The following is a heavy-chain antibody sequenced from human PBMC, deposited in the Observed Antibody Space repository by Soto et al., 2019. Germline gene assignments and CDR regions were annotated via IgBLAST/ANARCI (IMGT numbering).Heavy chain of an antibody. CDR2: IFPIFGTA. CDR1: GGTFSSYA. CDR3: AIGMTTVTASYYYYYGMAV. V-gene: IGHV1-69*01. D-gene: IGHD4-4*01. J-gene: IGHJ6*02. Sequence: QVQLVQSGAEVKKPGSSVKVSCKASGGTFSSYAISWVRQAPGQGLEWMGGIFPIFGTANYAQKFQGRVTITADESTSTAYMELSSLRSEDTSVYYCAIGMTTVTASYYYYYGMAVWGQGTTVTVSS.